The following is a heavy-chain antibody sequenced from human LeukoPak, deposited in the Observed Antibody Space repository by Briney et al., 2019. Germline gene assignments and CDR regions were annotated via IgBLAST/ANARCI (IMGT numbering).Heavy chain of an antibody. CDR3: ARVYRDCSSTSCASRSKKPDTYYHYMDD. D-gene: IGHD2-2*01. CDR2: INHSGST. Sequence: SETLSLTCAVYGGSFSGYYWSWIRQPPGKGLEWIGEINHSGSTNYNPSLKSRVTISVDTSKNQFSLKLSSVTAADTAVYYCARVYRDCSSTSCASRSKKPDTYYHYMDDWGKETTVTVSS. CDR1: GGSFSGYY. V-gene: IGHV4-34*01. J-gene: IGHJ6*03.